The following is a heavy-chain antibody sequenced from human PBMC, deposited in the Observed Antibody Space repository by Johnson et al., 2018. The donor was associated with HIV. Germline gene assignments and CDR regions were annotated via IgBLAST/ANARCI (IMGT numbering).Heavy chain of an antibody. D-gene: IGHD2-15*01. CDR2: INWNGGNT. CDR1: GFTFHDNG. J-gene: IGHJ3*02. CDR3: TTDPSGGSPFDAFDI. V-gene: IGHV3-20*04. Sequence: EVQLVESGGGLVQPGGSLRLSCAASGFTFHDNGMTWVRQVSGKGLEWVSSINWNGGNTGYADSVKGRFTISRDNDENSLYLQMNSLRAEDTAVYYCTTDPSGGSPFDAFDIWGQGTMVTVSS.